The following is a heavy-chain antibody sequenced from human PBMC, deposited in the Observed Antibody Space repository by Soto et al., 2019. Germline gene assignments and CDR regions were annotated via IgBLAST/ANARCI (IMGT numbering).Heavy chain of an antibody. Sequence: GASVKVSCKASGYTFTNYAMHWVRQAPGQRLEWMGWINSGNGNTKYSQKFQGRVTITRNTSISTAYMELSSLRSEDTAVYYCAREKNEYFDYWGQGTLVTVSS. CDR1: GYTFTNYA. CDR3: AREKNEYFDY. J-gene: IGHJ4*02. V-gene: IGHV1-3*01. CDR2: INSGNGNT.